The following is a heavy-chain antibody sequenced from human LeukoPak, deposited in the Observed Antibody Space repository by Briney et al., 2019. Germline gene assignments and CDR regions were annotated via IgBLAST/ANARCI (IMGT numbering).Heavy chain of an antibody. Sequence: GGSLRLSCAASGFTVSSNYMNWVRQVPGKGLEWVSIIYGGGSTYYADSVKGRFTISRDNSKNTLYLQMNSLRAEDTAVYYCARELRSETYRSYYFDYWGQGTLVTVSS. CDR2: IYGGGST. J-gene: IGHJ4*02. CDR3: ARELRSETYRSYYFDY. CDR1: GFTVSSNY. V-gene: IGHV3-53*01.